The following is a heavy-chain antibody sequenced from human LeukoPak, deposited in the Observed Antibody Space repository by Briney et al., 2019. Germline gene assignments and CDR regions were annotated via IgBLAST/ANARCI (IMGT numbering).Heavy chain of an antibody. CDR1: GYSFTSYW. J-gene: IGHJ1*01. V-gene: IGHV5-51*01. Sequence: GESLKISCKGSGYSFTSYWIGWVRQMPGKGLECRGFIFPGDSETRYSPSFQGRVTISADTSISTAYLQWSSLKASDTAMYYCARRGYCSGGSCSAEYFQHWGQGTLVTVSS. CDR3: ARRGYCSGGSCSAEYFQH. CDR2: IFPGDSET. D-gene: IGHD2-15*01.